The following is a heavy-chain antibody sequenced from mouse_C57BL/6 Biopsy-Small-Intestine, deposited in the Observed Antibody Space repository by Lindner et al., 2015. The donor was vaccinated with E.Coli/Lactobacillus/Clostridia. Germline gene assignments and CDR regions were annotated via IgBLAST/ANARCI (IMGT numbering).Heavy chain of an antibody. CDR1: GFSLSTSGMG. D-gene: IGHD1-1*01. CDR2: IYWDDDR. CDR3: ARRPYYGSGTDYFDY. V-gene: IGHV8-12*01. Sequence: LQESGPGILQSSQTLSLTCSFSGFSLSTSGMGVSWIRQPSGKGLEWLAHIYWDDDRRYNPSLKSRLIISKDTSRNQVFLKITSVDTVDTATYYCARRPYYGSGTDYFDYWGQGTTLTVSS. J-gene: IGHJ2*01.